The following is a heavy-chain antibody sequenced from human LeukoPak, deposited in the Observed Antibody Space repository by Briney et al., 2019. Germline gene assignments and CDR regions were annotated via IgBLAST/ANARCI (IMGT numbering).Heavy chain of an antibody. CDR3: ASAPLGSTRP. D-gene: IGHD1-26*01. CDR1: GFTFSSYS. CDR2: ISSSGSTI. J-gene: IGHJ5*02. Sequence: PGGSLRLSCTASGFTFSSYSMNWVRQAPGKGLEWVSYISSSGSTIYYADSLKGRFTISRDNAKNSLYLQMNSLRAEDTAVYYCASAPLGSTRPWGQGTLVTVSS. V-gene: IGHV3-48*04.